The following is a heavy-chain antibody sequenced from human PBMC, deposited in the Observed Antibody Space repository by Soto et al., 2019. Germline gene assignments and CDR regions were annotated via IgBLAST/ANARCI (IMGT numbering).Heavy chain of an antibody. J-gene: IGHJ6*02. CDR1: GGTFSSYA. V-gene: IGHV1-69*12. Sequence: QVQLVQSGAEVKKPGSSVKVSCKASGGTFSSYAISWVRQAPGQGLEWMGGIIPIFGTANYAQKFQGRVTITADESTSPAYMELSSLRSEDTAVYYCARVATDFWSGYSVPSATHYYDGMDVWGQGTTVTVSS. D-gene: IGHD3-3*01. CDR3: ARVATDFWSGYSVPSATHYYDGMDV. CDR2: IIPIFGTA.